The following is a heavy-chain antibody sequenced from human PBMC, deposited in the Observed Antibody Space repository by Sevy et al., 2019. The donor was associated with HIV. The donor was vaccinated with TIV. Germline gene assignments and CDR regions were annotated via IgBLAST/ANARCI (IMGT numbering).Heavy chain of an antibody. V-gene: IGHV3-33*01. D-gene: IGHD3-10*01. J-gene: IGHJ4*02. CDR1: GFTFSNYG. CDR2: IWYDGINR. Sequence: GGPLRLSCAASGFTFSNYGMHWVRQAPGKGLEWVAVIWYDGINRYYADSVKGRFTISRDNSKNTLYLQMNSLRAEDTAVYYCARDNLLPIMVSMVRGALSYYFDYWGQGTLVTVSS. CDR3: ARDNLLPIMVSMVRGALSYYFDY.